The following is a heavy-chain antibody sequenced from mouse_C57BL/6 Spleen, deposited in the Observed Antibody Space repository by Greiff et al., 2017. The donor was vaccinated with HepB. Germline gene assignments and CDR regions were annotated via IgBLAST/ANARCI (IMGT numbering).Heavy chain of an antibody. D-gene: IGHD3-2*02. CDR1: GYTFTSYW. V-gene: IGHV1-64*01. Sequence: QVQLKQSGAELVKPGASVKLSCKASGYTFTSYWMHWVKQRPGQGLEWIGMIHPNSGSTNYNEKFKSKATLTVDKSSSTAYMQLSSLTSEDSAVYYCAREGDSEGYYFDYWGQGTTLTVSS. CDR2: IHPNSGST. CDR3: AREGDSEGYYFDY. J-gene: IGHJ2*01.